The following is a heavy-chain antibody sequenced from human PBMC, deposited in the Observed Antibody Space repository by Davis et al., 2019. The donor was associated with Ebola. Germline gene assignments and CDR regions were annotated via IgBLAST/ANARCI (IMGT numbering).Heavy chain of an antibody. CDR3: ASLRRTITGMDDGFDL. CDR1: EDSFTSYW. V-gene: IGHV5-51*01. J-gene: IGHJ3*01. CDR2: IYTGDSDT. D-gene: IGHD1-20*01. Sequence: KVSCKDSEDSFTSYWIAWVRQMPGKGLEWMGIIYTGDSDTSYSPSFRGQVTISADKSTRTAYLQWGSLKASDTAMYYCASLRRTITGMDDGFDLWGQGTMVTVSS.